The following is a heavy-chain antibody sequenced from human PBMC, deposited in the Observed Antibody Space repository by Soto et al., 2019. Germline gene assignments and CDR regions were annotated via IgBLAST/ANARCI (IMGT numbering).Heavy chain of an antibody. CDR3: ARGGALTYYDFWSGYPESFHGMGV. V-gene: IGHV1-58*01. CDR1: GFTFTSSA. CDR2: IVVGSGNT. J-gene: IGHJ6*02. Sequence: SVKVSCKASGFTFTSSAVQWVRQARGQRLEWIGWIVVGSGNTNYAQKLQGRVTMTTDTSTSTAYMELRSLRSDDTAVYYCARGGALTYYDFWSGYPESFHGMGVWGQGTTVTVSS. D-gene: IGHD3-3*01.